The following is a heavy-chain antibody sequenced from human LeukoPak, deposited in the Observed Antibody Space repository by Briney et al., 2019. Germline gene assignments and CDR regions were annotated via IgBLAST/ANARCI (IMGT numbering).Heavy chain of an antibody. J-gene: IGHJ4*02. V-gene: IGHV1-58*01. Sequence: SVKVYCKASGFTFTSSAVQWVRQARGQRLEWIGWIVVGSGNTNYAQKFQERVTITRDMSTSTAYMELSSLRSEDTAVYYCAAALGMEWLPQPDYWGQGTLVTVSS. CDR2: IVVGSGNT. CDR1: GFTFTSSA. D-gene: IGHD3-3*01. CDR3: AAALGMEWLPQPDY.